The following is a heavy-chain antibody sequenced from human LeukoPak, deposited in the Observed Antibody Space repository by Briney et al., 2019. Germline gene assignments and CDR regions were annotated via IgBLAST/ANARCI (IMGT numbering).Heavy chain of an antibody. J-gene: IGHJ4*02. Sequence: GGSLRLSCAASGFSFSTNSMNWVRQAPGKGLEWLSYISSGSSTIYYADSVKGRFTISRDNAKNSLYLQMNGLRAEDTAVYYCARDRLRSHFDYWGQGTLVTVSS. CDR1: GFSFSTNS. V-gene: IGHV3-48*04. CDR3: ARDRLRSHFDY. D-gene: IGHD4-17*01. CDR2: ISSGSSTI.